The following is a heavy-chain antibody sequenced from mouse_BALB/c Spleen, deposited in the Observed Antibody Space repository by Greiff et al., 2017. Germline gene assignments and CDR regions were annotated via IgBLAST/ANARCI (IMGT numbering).Heavy chain of an antibody. D-gene: IGHD3-3*01. V-gene: IGHV1S56*01. Sequence: VKLVESGPELVKPGASVRISCKASGYTFTSYYIHWVKQRPGQGLEWIGWIYPGNVNTKYNEKFKGKATLTADKSSSTAYMQLSSLTSEDSAVYFCARSAGTWDFDYWGQGTTLTVSS. J-gene: IGHJ2*01. CDR2: IYPGNVNT. CDR1: GYTFTSYY. CDR3: ARSAGTWDFDY.